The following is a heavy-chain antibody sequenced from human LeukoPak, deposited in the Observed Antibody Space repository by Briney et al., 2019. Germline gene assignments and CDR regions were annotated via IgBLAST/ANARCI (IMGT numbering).Heavy chain of an antibody. Sequence: NPSETLSLTCAVYGGSFSGYYWSWIRQPPGKGLEWIGEINHSGSTNYNPSLKSRVTISVDTSKNQFSLKLSSVTAADTAVYYCARGKTSQNIVTRKTYNWFDPWGQGTLVTVSS. CDR3: ARGKTSQNIVTRKTYNWFDP. J-gene: IGHJ5*02. D-gene: IGHD2/OR15-2a*01. CDR1: GGSFSGYY. V-gene: IGHV4-34*01. CDR2: INHSGST.